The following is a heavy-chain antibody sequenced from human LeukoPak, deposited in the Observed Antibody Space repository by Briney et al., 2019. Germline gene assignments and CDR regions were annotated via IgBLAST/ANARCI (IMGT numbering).Heavy chain of an antibody. V-gene: IGHV1-2*02. J-gene: IGHJ4*02. CDR2: INPTSGGT. Sequence: GASVKVSCKASGYTFTSYYMHWVRQAPGQGLEWMGWINPTSGGTNYAQKFQDRVTMTSDTSISTAYMELSRLRSDDTAVYYCARSPHILTGENFDYWGQGTLVTVSS. CDR1: GYTFTSYY. D-gene: IGHD3-9*01. CDR3: ARSPHILTGENFDY.